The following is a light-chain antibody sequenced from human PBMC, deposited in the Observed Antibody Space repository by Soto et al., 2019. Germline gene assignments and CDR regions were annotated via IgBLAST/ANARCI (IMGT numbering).Light chain of an antibody. Sequence: QSVLTQPPSVSAAPGQKVTISCSGSSPNIGNNYVSWYQQLPGTAPKLLIYDNNERPSGIPDRFSGSKSGTSATLGITGLQTGDEADYYCATWDGSLSAGVFGGGTKLTVL. V-gene: IGLV1-51*01. CDR2: DNN. CDR3: ATWDGSLSAGV. J-gene: IGLJ2*01. CDR1: SPNIGNNY.